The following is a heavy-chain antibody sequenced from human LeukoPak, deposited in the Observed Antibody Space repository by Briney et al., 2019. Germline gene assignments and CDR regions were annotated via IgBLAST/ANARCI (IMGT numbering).Heavy chain of an antibody. CDR2: INPNSGGT. V-gene: IGHV1-2*02. CDR3: ARDRGSGSYYIPDWFDP. D-gene: IGHD3-10*01. J-gene: IGHJ5*02. CDR1: GYTFTGYY. Sequence: ASVKVSCKASGYTFTGYYMHWVRQAPGQGLEWMGWINPNSGGTNYAQKFQGRVTMTRDTSISTAYMELSSLRSDDTAVYYCARDRGSGSYYIPDWFDPWGQGILVTVSS.